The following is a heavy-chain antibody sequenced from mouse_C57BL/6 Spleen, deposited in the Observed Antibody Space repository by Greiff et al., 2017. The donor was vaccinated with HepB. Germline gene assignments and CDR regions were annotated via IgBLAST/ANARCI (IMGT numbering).Heavy chain of an antibody. Sequence: EVMLVESGGGLVKPGGTLKLSCAASGFTFSSYAMSWVRQTPEKRLEWVATISDGGSYTYYPDNVKGRFTISRDNAKNNLYLQMSHLKSEDTAMYYCARWIYYGSSFYYFDYWGQGTTLTVSS. V-gene: IGHV5-4*03. CDR2: ISDGGSYT. D-gene: IGHD1-1*01. J-gene: IGHJ2*01. CDR1: GFTFSSYA. CDR3: ARWIYYGSSFYYFDY.